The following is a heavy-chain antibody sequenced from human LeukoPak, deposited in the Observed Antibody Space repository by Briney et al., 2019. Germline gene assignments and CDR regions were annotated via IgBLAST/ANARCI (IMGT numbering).Heavy chain of an antibody. D-gene: IGHD6-19*01. J-gene: IGHJ3*01. V-gene: IGHV3-23*01. CDR2: ISDSAGST. Sequence: GGSLRLSCAASGFTFSNYAMSWVRQAPGKGLEWVSGISDSAGSTYYADSVKGRFSISRDNSKNTVYLQMNRLRAEDTAAYYCAKDLAYRSGWFLGAFDVWGQGTMVTVSS. CDR3: AKDLAYRSGWFLGAFDV. CDR1: GFTFSNYA.